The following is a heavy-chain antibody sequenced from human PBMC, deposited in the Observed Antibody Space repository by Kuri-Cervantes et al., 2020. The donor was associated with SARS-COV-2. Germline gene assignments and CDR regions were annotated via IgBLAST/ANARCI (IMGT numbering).Heavy chain of an antibody. CDR2: ISGDGGST. V-gene: IGHV3-43*02. Sequence: GESLKISCAASGFTFDDYAMHWVRQAPGKGLEWVSLISGDGGSTYYADSVKGRFTISRDNSKNSLYLQMNSLRAEDTAVYYCARETYYYDSSGYNFDYWGQGTLVTVSS. CDR3: ARETYYYDSSGYNFDY. J-gene: IGHJ4*02. D-gene: IGHD3-22*01. CDR1: GFTFDDYA.